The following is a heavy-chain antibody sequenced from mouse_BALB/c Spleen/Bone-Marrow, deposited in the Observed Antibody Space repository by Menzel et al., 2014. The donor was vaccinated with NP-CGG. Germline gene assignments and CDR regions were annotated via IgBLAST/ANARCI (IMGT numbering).Heavy chain of an antibody. D-gene: IGHD1-1*01. CDR1: GFDFSRYW. CDR3: ARLNYYGNLFV. CDR2: INPDSSTI. Sequence: SGGFFVHPLGSLKLSCAASGFDFSRYWMSWVRQAPGKGLEWIGEINPDSSTITYTPSLKDKFIISRDNAKNTLYLKMNKMRSEETALYYCARLNYYGNLFVWGAGTTVTVSS. V-gene: IGHV4-1*02. J-gene: IGHJ1*01.